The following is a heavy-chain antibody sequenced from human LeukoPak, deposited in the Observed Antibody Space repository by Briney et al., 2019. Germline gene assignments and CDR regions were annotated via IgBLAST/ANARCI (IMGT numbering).Heavy chain of an antibody. CDR3: AKSQSWPFSFDD. Sequence: GGSLRLSCAASGFAFVSYGMTWVRQAPGKGLEWVSSITGGGGVTYYADSVKGRFTISRDNSKNTLYLQMNSLRAEDTAVYYCAKSQSWPFSFDDWGQGTLVTVSS. J-gene: IGHJ4*02. D-gene: IGHD3-16*02. CDR1: GFAFVSYG. V-gene: IGHV3-23*01. CDR2: ITGGGGVT.